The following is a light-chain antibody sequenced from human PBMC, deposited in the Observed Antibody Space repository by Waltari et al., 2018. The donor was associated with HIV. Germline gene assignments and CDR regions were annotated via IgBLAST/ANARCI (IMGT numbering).Light chain of an antibody. CDR1: HIGSKN. Sequence: SYELTQPLSVSVALGQTARITCGGNHIGSKNVHWYQQRPGQAPVLVIYRDTNRPSGIPERFSGSSSGNTATLTISRAQAGDEADYYCQVWDSGVVFGGGTKLTVL. V-gene: IGLV3-9*01. CDR2: RDT. J-gene: IGLJ2*01. CDR3: QVWDSGVV.